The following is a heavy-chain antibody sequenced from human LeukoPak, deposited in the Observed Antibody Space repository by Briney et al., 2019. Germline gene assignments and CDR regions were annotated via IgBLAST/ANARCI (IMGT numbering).Heavy chain of an antibody. Sequence: SETLSLTCTVTGGSISSYYWGWIRQPPGKGLGWIGFIDFSVSTNYNTSRKSRAPISVATSKNQCSLKLSAVTAADTAGYYWASTDYGSLFDYWGQGTLVTVSS. CDR3: ASTDYGSLFDY. CDR2: IDFSVST. J-gene: IGHJ4*02. D-gene: IGHD3-16*01. CDR1: GGSISSYY. V-gene: IGHV4-59*01.